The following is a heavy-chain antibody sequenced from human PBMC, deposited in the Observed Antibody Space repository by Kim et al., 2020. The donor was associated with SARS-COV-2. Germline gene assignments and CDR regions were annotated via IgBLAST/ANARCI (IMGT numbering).Heavy chain of an antibody. CDR3: ASTFWSGYTSWFDP. Sequence: ASVKVSCKASGYTFTSYAMNWVRQAPGQGLEWMGWINTNTGNPTYAQGFTGRFVFSLVTSVSTAYLQISSLKAEDTAVYYCASTFWSGYTSWFDPWGQGTLVTVSS. CDR1: GYTFTSYA. J-gene: IGHJ5*02. V-gene: IGHV7-4-1*02. CDR2: INTNTGNP. D-gene: IGHD3-3*01.